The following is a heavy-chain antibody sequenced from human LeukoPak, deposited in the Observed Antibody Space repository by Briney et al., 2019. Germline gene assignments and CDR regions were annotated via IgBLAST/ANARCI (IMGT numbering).Heavy chain of an antibody. Sequence: RGASLQISCKGSGYSFTNYWIAWVRQMPGKGLEWMGITYPGDSDTRYSPSFQGQVTISADKSISTAYLQWSSLKASDTAMYYCARRGYYDSSGYYNFDYWGQGTLVTVSS. CDR1: GYSFTNYW. CDR3: ARRGYYDSSGYYNFDY. V-gene: IGHV5-51*01. CDR2: TYPGDSDT. J-gene: IGHJ4*02. D-gene: IGHD3-22*01.